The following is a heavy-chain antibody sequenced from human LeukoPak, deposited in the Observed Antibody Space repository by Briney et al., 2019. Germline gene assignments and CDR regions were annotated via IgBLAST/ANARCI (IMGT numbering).Heavy chain of an antibody. CDR2: IYTSGST. CDR3: ARGGSSVYYYMDV. V-gene: IGHV4-61*02. J-gene: IGHJ6*03. CDR1: GGSISSGSYY. Sequence: SETLSLTCTVSGGSISSGSYYWSWIRQPAGKGLEWIGRIYTSGSTNYNPSLKSRVTISVDTSKNQFSLKLSSVTAADTAVYYCARGGSSVYYYMDVWGKGTTVTVSS. D-gene: IGHD6-6*01.